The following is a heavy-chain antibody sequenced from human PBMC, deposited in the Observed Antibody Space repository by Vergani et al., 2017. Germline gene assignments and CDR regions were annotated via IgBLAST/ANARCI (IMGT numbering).Heavy chain of an antibody. J-gene: IGHJ4*02. D-gene: IGHD3-22*01. Sequence: EVQLLESGGGLVQPGGSLRLSCAASGFTFSSYAMSWVRQAPGKGLEWVSYISRSGSTIYYADSVKGRFTLSRDNAKNSLYLQMNSLRAEDTAVYYCARGYHYDSSGFEGPIDYWGQGTLVTVSS. CDR1: GFTFSSYA. V-gene: IGHV3-48*04. CDR2: ISRSGSTI. CDR3: ARGYHYDSSGFEGPIDY.